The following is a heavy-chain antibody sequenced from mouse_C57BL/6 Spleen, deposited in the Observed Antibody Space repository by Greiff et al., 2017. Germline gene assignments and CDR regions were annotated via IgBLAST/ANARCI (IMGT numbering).Heavy chain of an antibody. CDR3: ARFITTVVATNAMDY. CDR2: IWSGGST. Sequence: QVQLKESGPGLVQPSQSLSITCTVSGFSLTSYGVHWVRQSPGKGLEWLGVIWSGGSTDYNAAFISRLSISKDNSKSQVFFKMNSLQADDTAIYYCARFITTVVATNAMDYWGQGTSVTVSS. V-gene: IGHV2-2*01. J-gene: IGHJ4*01. CDR1: GFSLTSYG. D-gene: IGHD1-1*01.